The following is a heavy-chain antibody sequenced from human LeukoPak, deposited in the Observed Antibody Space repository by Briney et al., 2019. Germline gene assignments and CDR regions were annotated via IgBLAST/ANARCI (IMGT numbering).Heavy chain of an antibody. CDR3: ARHDLYTFDY. J-gene: IGHJ4*02. D-gene: IGHD2-2*02. Sequence: GESLKISCKGSGYSINNYWIGWVRQMPGKGLGWMGIIYPADSDIRYSPSFQGQVTISADKSISTAYLQWSSLKASDTAMYYCARHDLYTFDYWGQGTLVTVSS. CDR2: IYPADSDI. CDR1: GYSINNYW. V-gene: IGHV5-51*01.